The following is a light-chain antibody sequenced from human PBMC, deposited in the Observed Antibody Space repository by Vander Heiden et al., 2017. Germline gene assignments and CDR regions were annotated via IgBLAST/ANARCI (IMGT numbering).Light chain of an antibody. CDR2: QDS. CDR1: TLGDKY. Sequence: SYELTQPPSVFVSPGQTASITCSGDTLGDKYACWYQQKPGQSPVLVIYQDSKRPSGIPERFSGSNSGNTATLTISGTQAMDEDDYYCQAWDSSTAFYVFGTGTKVTVL. J-gene: IGLJ1*01. CDR3: QAWDSSTAFYV. V-gene: IGLV3-1*01.